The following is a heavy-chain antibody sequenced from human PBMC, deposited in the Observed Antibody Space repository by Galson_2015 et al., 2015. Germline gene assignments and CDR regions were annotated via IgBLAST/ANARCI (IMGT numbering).Heavy chain of an antibody. CDR2: IYWDDDK. CDR3: AHSRLSGRWLQPGFDY. D-gene: IGHD5-24*01. V-gene: IGHV2-5*02. CDR1: GFSLSTSGVG. Sequence: PALVKPTQTLTLTCTFSGFSLSTSGVGVGWIRQPPGKALEWLALIYWDDDKRYSPSLKSRLTITKDTSKNQVVLTMTNMDPVDTATYYCAHSRLSGRWLQPGFDYWGQGTLVTVSS. J-gene: IGHJ4*02.